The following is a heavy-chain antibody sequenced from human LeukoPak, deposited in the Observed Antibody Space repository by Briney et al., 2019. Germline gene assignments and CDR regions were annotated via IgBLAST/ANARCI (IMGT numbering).Heavy chain of an antibody. J-gene: IGHJ6*02. V-gene: IGHV5-51*01. CDR3: VRVVAARAYYYGMDV. D-gene: IGHD2-15*01. Sequence: GESLQISCQGSGYSFTSYWIGWVRQMPGKGLEWMGIIYPGDSDTRYSPSFQGQVTISADKSISTAYLQWSSLKASDTAMYYCVRVVAARAYYYGMDVWGQGTTVTVSS. CDR1: GYSFTSYW. CDR2: IYPGDSDT.